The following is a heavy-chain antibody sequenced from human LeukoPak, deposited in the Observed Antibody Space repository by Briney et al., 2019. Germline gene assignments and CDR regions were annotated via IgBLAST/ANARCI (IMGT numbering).Heavy chain of an antibody. Sequence: SETLSLTCTVSGGSISSYNWSWIRQPAGKGLEWIGRIYTSGSTNYNPSLKSRVTMSVDTSKNQFSLKLSSVTAADTAVYYCARVHQWLGTYYFDYWGQGTLVTVSS. V-gene: IGHV4-4*07. CDR2: IYTSGST. CDR3: ARVHQWLGTYYFDY. CDR1: GGSISSYN. D-gene: IGHD6-19*01. J-gene: IGHJ4*02.